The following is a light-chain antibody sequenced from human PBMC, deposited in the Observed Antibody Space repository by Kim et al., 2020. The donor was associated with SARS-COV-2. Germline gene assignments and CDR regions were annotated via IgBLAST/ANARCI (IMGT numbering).Light chain of an antibody. J-gene: IGLJ2*01. V-gene: IGLV3-1*01. CDR1: NLGDKY. CDR3: QAWDSTTVE. Sequence: SYELTQPPSVSVSPGQTASITCAGDNLGDKYACWYQLKPGQSPFLVIYQDSKRPSGTPERFSGSNSGNTATLTLSGTQPMEEADYYCQAWDSTTVEFGGG. CDR2: QDS.